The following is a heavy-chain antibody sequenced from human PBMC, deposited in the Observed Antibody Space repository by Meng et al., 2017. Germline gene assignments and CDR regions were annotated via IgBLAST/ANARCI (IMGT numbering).Heavy chain of an antibody. CDR3: ARARHGGKTPLGDY. Sequence: QVQLVQSGAEVKKPGSSVKVSCKASGGTFSSYAISWVRQAPGQGLEWMGGIIPIFGTANYGQKFQGRVTLTTDESTSIVYMDLSSLRSEDTAVYYCARARHGGKTPLGDYWGQGTLVTVSS. V-gene: IGHV1-69*01. CDR2: IIPIFGTA. CDR1: GGTFSSYA. J-gene: IGHJ4*02. D-gene: IGHD4-23*01.